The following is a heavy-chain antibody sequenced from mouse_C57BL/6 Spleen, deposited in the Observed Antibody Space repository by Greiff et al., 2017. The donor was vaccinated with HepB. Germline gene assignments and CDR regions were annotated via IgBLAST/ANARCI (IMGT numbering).Heavy chain of an antibody. J-gene: IGHJ2*01. CDR2: IDPEDGET. V-gene: IGHV14-2*01. CDR1: GFNIKDYY. CDR3: ALYYYGSSYGRDY. D-gene: IGHD1-1*01. Sequence: QLQQSGAELVKPGASVKLSCTASGFNIKDYYMHWVKQRTEQGLEWIGRIDPEDGETKYAPKFQGKATITAATSSNPAYLQLSSLTSEDTAVYYCALYYYGSSYGRDYWGQGTTLTVSS.